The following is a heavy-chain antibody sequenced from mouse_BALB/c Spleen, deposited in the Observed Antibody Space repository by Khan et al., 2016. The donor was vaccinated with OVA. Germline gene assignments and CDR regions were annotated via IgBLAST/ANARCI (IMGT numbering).Heavy chain of an antibody. J-gene: IGHJ2*01. CDR2: IVSNGGST. Sequence: EVELVESGGGLVQPGGSLTRSCAASRFTISSYGMSSVRQTPHKRLELVATIVSNGGSTDYQDSVKRRITISGDNAKNALYLQMRSLTSEDTAMYYCARSAIWGQGTTLTVSS. CDR1: RFTISSYG. V-gene: IGHV5-6-3*01. CDR3: ARSAI.